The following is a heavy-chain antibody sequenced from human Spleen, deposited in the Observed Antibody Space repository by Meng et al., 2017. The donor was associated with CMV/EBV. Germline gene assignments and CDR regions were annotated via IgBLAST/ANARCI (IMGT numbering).Heavy chain of an antibody. CDR3: ARVLDTAMAYFDY. CDR2: IYYSGST. V-gene: IGHV4-31*02. CDR1: GGSISRGGCY. Sequence: SGGSISRGGCYWSWLRQHPGKGLEWIGYIYYSGSTYYNPSLKSRVTISVDTSKNQFSLKLSSVTAADTAVYYCARVLDTAMAYFDYWGQGTLVTVSS. D-gene: IGHD5-18*01. J-gene: IGHJ4*02.